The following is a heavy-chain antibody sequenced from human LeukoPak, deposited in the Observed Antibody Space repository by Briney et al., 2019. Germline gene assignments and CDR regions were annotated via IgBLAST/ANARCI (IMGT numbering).Heavy chain of an antibody. Sequence: GGSLILSCAASGFTFSSYAMHWVRQAPGKGLEWVAVISYDGSNKYYADSVKGRFTISRDNSKNTLYLQMNSLRAEDTAVYYCAREGGELFYWGQGTLVTVSS. CDR1: GFTFSSYA. CDR3: AREGGELFY. V-gene: IGHV3-30-3*01. D-gene: IGHD3-10*01. CDR2: ISYDGSNK. J-gene: IGHJ4*02.